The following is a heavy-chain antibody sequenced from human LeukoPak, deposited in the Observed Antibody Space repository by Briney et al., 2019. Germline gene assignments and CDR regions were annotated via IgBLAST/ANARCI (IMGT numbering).Heavy chain of an antibody. CDR3: AREEGSYYGMDV. J-gene: IGHJ6*02. CDR2: ISRSGSYV. V-gene: IGHV3-21*01. Sequence: GGSLRLSCAASGFTFSSYSMKWVRQAPGKGLEWVASISRSGSYVYYVDSVKGRFTISRDNAKNSLYLQMNSLRAEDTAVYYCAREEGSYYGMDVWGQGTTVTVSS. CDR1: GFTFSSYS.